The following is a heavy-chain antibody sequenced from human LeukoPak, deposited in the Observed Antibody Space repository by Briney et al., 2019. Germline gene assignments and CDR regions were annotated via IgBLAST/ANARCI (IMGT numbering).Heavy chain of an antibody. CDR2: ISGSGDVT. J-gene: IGHJ4*02. CDR3: AKDEPGGTVSGFFDC. D-gene: IGHD4-23*01. Sequence: GGSLRISCAASGFTSNNYAMSWVRQAPGKGLEWVSAISGSGDVTYYADSVKGRFTISRDSSKNTLYLQMNSLRAEDTAVYYCAKDEPGGTVSGFFDCWGQGTLVTVSS. V-gene: IGHV3-23*01. CDR1: GFTSNNYA.